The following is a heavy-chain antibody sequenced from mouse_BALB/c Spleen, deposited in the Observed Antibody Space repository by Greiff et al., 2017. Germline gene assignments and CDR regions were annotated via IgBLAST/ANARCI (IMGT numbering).Heavy chain of an antibody. V-gene: IGHV2-6-7*01. CDR1: GFSLTGYG. D-gene: IGHD1-1*01. CDR2: IWGDGST. CDR3: ARDDYYGSSYGFAY. Sequence: VQLQQSGPGLVAPSQSLSITCTVSGFSLTGYGVNWVRQPPGKGLEWLGMIWGDGSTDYNSALKSRLSISKDNSKSQVFLKMNSLQTDDTARYYGARDDYYGSSYGFAYWGQGTLVTVSA. J-gene: IGHJ3*01.